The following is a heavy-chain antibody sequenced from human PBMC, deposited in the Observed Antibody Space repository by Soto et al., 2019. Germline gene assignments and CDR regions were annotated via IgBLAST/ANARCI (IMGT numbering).Heavy chain of an antibody. CDR1: GGSISSYY. J-gene: IGHJ3*02. D-gene: IGHD2-15*01. Sequence: ASETLSLTCTVSGGSISSYYWSWIRQPPGKGLEWIGYIYYSGSTNYNPSLKSRVTISVDTSKNQFSLKLSSVTAADTAVYYCARHITTWATYCSGGSCFAFDIWGQGTMVTVSS. CDR2: IYYSGST. V-gene: IGHV4-59*08. CDR3: ARHITTWATYCSGGSCFAFDI.